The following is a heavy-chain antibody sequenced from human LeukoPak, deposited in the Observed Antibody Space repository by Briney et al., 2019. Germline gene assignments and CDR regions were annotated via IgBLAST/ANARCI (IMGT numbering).Heavy chain of an antibody. J-gene: IGHJ4*02. CDR3: ARMWLVNYFDY. V-gene: IGHV5-51*01. Sequence: GKSLKISCKGSGYSFTSYWIGWVRQLPGKSLEWMGIIYPGDSDTRYSPSFQGQVTISADKSISTAYLQWSSLKASDTAMYYCARMWLVNYFDYWGQGTLVTVSS. D-gene: IGHD6-19*01. CDR1: GYSFTSYW. CDR2: IYPGDSDT.